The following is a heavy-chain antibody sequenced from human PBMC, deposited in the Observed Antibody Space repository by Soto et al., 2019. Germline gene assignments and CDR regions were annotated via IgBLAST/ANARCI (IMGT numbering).Heavy chain of an antibody. CDR3: ARQEPTVAIVRERCGRDV. CDR1: GYSFTSYW. D-gene: IGHD3-10*01. CDR2: IDPSDSYT. J-gene: IGHJ6*02. Sequence: GESLKIFCKGSGYSFTSYWISWVRQMPGKGLEWMGRIDPSDSYTNYSPSFQGHVTISADKSISTAYLQWSSLKASDTAMYYCARQEPTVAIVRERCGRDVWGQGTTVTV. V-gene: IGHV5-10-1*01.